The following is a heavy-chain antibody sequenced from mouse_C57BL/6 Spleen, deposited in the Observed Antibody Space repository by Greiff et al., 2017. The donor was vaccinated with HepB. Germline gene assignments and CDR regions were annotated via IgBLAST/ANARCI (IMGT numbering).Heavy chain of an antibody. CDR3: ARKGFYYGYSYYAMDY. CDR1: GFSLTSYG. D-gene: IGHD2-2*01. J-gene: IGHJ4*01. V-gene: IGHV2-2*01. Sequence: QVQLKESGPGLVQPSQSLSITCTVSGFSLTSYGVHWVRQSPGKGLEWLGVIWSGGSTDYNAAFISRLSISKDNSKSQVFFKMNSLQADDTAIYYCARKGFYYGYSYYAMDYWGQGTSVTVSS. CDR2: IWSGGST.